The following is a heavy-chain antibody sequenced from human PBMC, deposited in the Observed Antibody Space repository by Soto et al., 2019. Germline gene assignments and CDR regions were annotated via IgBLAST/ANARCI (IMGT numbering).Heavy chain of an antibody. D-gene: IGHD3-10*01. CDR3: AREGSYYFDSRIDY. CDR1: EYTLANHF. CDR2: VNPSGGPT. V-gene: IGHV1-46*01. J-gene: IGHJ4*02. Sequence: QVRLVQSGAEVKKPGDSVSVSCKAPEYTLANHFIHWVRQAPGQGLEWMGIVNPSGGPTRYTQKFQGRVTMTRDTSTSTVYMVLSSLTSADTAVYYCAREGSYYFDSRIDYWGQGTLVTVSS.